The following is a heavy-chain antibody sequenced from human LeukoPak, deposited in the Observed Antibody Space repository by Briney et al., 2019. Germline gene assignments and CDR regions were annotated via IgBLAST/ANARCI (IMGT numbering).Heavy chain of an antibody. CDR1: GGSFSGYY. CDR3: GRSRRAYSSGATDY. D-gene: IGHD6-19*01. Sequence: PETLSLTCAVYGGSFSGYYWSWIRQPPGKGLEWIGEINHSGSTNYNPSLKSRVTISVDTSKNQFSLRLSSVTAADTAVYYCGRSRRAYSSGATDYWGQGTLVTVSS. V-gene: IGHV4-34*01. CDR2: INHSGST. J-gene: IGHJ4*02.